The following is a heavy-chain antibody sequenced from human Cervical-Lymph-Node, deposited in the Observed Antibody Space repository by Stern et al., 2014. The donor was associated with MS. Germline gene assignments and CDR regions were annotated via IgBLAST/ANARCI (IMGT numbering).Heavy chain of an antibody. V-gene: IGHV3-49*03. CDR3: ARALTQTYSRVGY. CDR2: IRGRGYGGTT. CDR1: GFIFGDYA. J-gene: IGHJ4*02. D-gene: IGHD4-11*01. Sequence: EMQLVESGGGLVQPGRSLRLSCTASGFIFGDYAMSWFRQAPGKGLEWVGLIRGRGYGGTTEYAASVKGRFIISRDDSKNIAYLQMNSVTTEDTAVYYCARALTQTYSRVGYWGQGTLVTVSS.